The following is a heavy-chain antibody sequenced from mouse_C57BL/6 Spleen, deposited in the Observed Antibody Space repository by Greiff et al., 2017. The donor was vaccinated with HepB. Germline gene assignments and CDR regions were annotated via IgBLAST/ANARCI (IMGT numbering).Heavy chain of an antibody. CDR3: ERHGSSRFDY. CDR1: GYSFSSYW. D-gene: IGHD1-1*01. V-gene: IGHV1-80*01. J-gene: IGHJ2*01. CDR2: IYPGDGDT. Sequence: QVQLKESGAELVKPGASVKISCKASGYSFSSYWMNWVKQRPGKGLEWIGQIYPGDGDTNYNGKFKGKSTLTADKSSSTAYMQLSSLTSEDSAVYFCERHGSSRFDYWGQGTTLTVAS.